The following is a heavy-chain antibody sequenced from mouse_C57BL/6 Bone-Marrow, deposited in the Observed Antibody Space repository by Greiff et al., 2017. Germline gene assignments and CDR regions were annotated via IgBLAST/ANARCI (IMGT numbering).Heavy chain of an antibody. J-gene: IGHJ3*01. Sequence: QVQLQQSGPELVRPGASVKISCKAPGYTFTSHWMQWVRQRPGQGLEWIGDIYPGGGYTNYNEKFKGKATLTADKSSSTAYMQFSSLTSEDSAIYYGARSPWFAYWGQGTLVTVSA. CDR1: GYTFTSHW. V-gene: IGHV1-56*01. CDR3: ARSPWFAY. CDR2: IYPGGGYT.